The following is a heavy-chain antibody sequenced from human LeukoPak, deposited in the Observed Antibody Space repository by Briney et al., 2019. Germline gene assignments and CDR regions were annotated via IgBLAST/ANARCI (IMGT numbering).Heavy chain of an antibody. V-gene: IGHV4-30-2*01. Sequence: PSQTLSLTCAVSGGSISSGGYSWSWIRQPPGKGLEWIGYIYHSGSTYYNPSLKSRVTISVDRSKNQLSLKLSSVTAADTAVYYCASYCSGGSCYPNDAFDIWGQGTMVTVSS. J-gene: IGHJ3*02. CDR2: IYHSGST. D-gene: IGHD2-15*01. CDR3: ASYCSGGSCYPNDAFDI. CDR1: GGSISSGGYS.